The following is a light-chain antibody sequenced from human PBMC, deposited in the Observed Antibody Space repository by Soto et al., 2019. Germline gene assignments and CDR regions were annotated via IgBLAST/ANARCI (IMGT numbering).Light chain of an antibody. V-gene: IGKV3-15*01. CDR3: QPYNNCPLT. Sequence: EIVMTQSPATLSVSPGERATLSCRASQSVSSNLAWYQQKPGQAPRLLIYGASTRATGIPARFSGSGSGTELTLTISSLQSEDFAVYYCQPYNNCPLTFGGGTKVDI. CDR2: GAS. CDR1: QSVSSN. J-gene: IGKJ4*01.